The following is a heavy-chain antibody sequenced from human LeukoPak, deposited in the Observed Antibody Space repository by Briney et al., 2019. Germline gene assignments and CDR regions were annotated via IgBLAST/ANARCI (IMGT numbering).Heavy chain of an antibody. CDR3: ATSSDAPANM. Sequence: PGGSLRLSCAASGFTFSSYTMSWVRQAPGKGLEWVANIRQDGGAKYYVDSVRGRFTISRDNAKNSLYLQMNSLRAEDTGVYYCATSSDAPANMWGQGTLVTVSS. V-gene: IGHV3-7*01. J-gene: IGHJ4*02. D-gene: IGHD2-2*01. CDR2: IRQDGGAK. CDR1: GFTFSSYT.